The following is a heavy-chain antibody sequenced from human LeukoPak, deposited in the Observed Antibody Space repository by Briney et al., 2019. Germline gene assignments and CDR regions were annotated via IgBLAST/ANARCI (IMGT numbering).Heavy chain of an antibody. D-gene: IGHD3-22*01. V-gene: IGHV1-69*05. CDR1: GGTFSSYA. J-gene: IGHJ4*02. Sequence: SVKVSCKASGGTFSSYAISWVRQAPGQGLEWMGGIIPIFGTANYAQKFQGRVTITTDESTSTAYMELSSLRSEDTAVYYCARDAYYYDSSGYSDYWGQGTLVTVSP. CDR3: ARDAYYYDSSGYSDY. CDR2: IIPIFGTA.